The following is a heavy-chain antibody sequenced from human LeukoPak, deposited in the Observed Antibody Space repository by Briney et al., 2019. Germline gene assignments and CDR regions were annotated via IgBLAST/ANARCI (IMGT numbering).Heavy chain of an antibody. D-gene: IGHD3-10*01. CDR1: GGSISSDY. Sequence: SETLSLTCTVSGGSISSDYWSWIRQPPGKGLEWIGYMDYRGSTDYNPFLKSRVTISVDTSKNQFSLNLTSVTAADTAVYFCARETYYGTGSYYNWFDPWGQGTLVTVSS. CDR3: ARETYYGTGSYYNWFDP. CDR2: MDYRGST. J-gene: IGHJ5*02. V-gene: IGHV4-59*01.